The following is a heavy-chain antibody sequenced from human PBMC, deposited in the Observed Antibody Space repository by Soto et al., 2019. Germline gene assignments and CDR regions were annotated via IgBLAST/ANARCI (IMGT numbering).Heavy chain of an antibody. Sequence: EVQLVESGGGLVQPGGSLRLSCVASGLTFSDHYMDWVRQAPGKGLEWVGRIRNKGNGYSTDYAASVKGRFTIPRDDSHNSLYLQRNSRKTEDTAVYYCGGRITVSPPAGGGYGGRVTLVTVSS. J-gene: IGHJ4*02. CDR2: IRNKGNGYST. D-gene: IGHD1-20*01. CDR3: GGRITVSPPAGGGY. CDR1: GLTFSDHY. V-gene: IGHV3-72*01.